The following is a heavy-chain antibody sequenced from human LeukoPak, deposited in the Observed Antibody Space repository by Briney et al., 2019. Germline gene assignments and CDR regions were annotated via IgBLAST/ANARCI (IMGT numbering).Heavy chain of an antibody. D-gene: IGHD4-17*01. CDR3: ARDYGDDWFDP. CDR2: IGNYNGST. Sequence: GASVKVSCKASGYTFKTYGISWVRQAPGQGLEWMGWIGNYNGSTNYAQNFQGRVTMTTDTSTNTAFMELRSLRFDDTAVYYCARDYGDDWFDPWGQGTLVTVSS. CDR1: GYTFKTYG. V-gene: IGHV1-18*01. J-gene: IGHJ5*02.